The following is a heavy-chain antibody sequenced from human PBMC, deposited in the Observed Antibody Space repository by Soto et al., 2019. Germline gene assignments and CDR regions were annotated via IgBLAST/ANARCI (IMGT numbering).Heavy chain of an antibody. D-gene: IGHD1-1*01. CDR1: GFTFSDSA. Sequence: PGGSLRLSCAASGFTFSDSAIHWVRQAPGKGLEWVGFIWYDGSNTFYAESVKGRFTISRDNSKNTVYLQINALRAEDTAVYYCARVALYNWNDVSWYAPPGQRTSVTVSS. J-gene: IGHJ5*02. CDR2: IWYDGSNT. V-gene: IGHV3-33*08. CDR3: ARVALYNWNDVSWYAP.